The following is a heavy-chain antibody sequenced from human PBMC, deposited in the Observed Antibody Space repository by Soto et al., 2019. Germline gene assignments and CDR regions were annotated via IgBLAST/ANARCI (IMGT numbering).Heavy chain of an antibody. CDR2: ISAYNGNT. CDR1: GYTFTSYC. J-gene: IGHJ4*02. V-gene: IGHV1-18*01. CDR3: AREGDGYNGLRYAGY. Sequence: ASVKVSCKASGYTFTSYCISWVRQAPGQGLEWMGWISAYNGNTNYAQKLQGRVTMTTDTSTSTAYMELRSLRSDDTAVYYCAREGDGYNGLRYAGYWGQGTLVTVSS. D-gene: IGHD5-12*01.